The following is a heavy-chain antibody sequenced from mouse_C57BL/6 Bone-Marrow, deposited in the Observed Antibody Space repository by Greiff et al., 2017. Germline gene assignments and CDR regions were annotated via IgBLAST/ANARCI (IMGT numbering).Heavy chain of an antibody. V-gene: IGHV1-64*01. Sequence: VQLQQPGAELVKPGASVKLSCKASGYTFTSYSMHWVKQSPGQGLEWIGMFHPNSGSTNYNEKFKSKATLTVEKSSSTAYLELSRLTSDDSAVYYCAREGPNDYGSSPYYFDYWGQGTTLTVSS. CDR3: AREGPNDYGSSPYYFDY. CDR2: FHPNSGST. J-gene: IGHJ2*01. CDR1: GYTFTSYS. D-gene: IGHD1-1*01.